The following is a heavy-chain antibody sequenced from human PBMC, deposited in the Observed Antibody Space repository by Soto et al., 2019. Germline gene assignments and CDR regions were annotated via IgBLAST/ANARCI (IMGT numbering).Heavy chain of an antibody. CDR2: ISKSGGTT. V-gene: IGHV3-48*03. CDR3: VREGHYYFDY. Sequence: GSLRLSCAASGFTFSAYEMHWVRQAPGQGLEWVSYISKSGGTTYYADSVKGRFTISRDDAKNSVYLQMSSLRPEDMAVYKCVREGHYYFDYWGQGALVTVSS. CDR1: GFTFSAYE. J-gene: IGHJ4*02.